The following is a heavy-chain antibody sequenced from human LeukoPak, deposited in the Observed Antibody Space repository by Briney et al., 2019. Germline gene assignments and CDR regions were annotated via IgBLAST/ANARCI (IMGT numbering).Heavy chain of an antibody. CDR2: ISSSGSTI. D-gene: IGHD6-13*01. CDR1: GFTFSDYY. Sequence: GGSLRLSCAASGFTFSDYYMSWIRQAPGKGLEWISYISSSGSTINYADSVKGRFTISRDNAKNSLYLQMNSLRAEDTAVYYCARAFYNSRWPYFQHWGQGTLVTVSS. CDR3: ARAFYNSRWPYFQH. J-gene: IGHJ1*01. V-gene: IGHV3-11*01.